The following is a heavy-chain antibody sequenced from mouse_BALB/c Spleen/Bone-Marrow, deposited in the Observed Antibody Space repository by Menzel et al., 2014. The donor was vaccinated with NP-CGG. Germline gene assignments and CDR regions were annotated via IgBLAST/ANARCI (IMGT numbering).Heavy chain of an antibody. CDR1: GFTFSSYI. Sequence: EVKLVESGGGFVQPGGSLKLSCAPSGFTFSSYIMTWVRQTPEKRLEWVAYMSQSGGSSDYLDTVKGRFTISRDDAKNTLYLQMSSLKSEDTAMDYCARVSPYWYPDVWGAGTTVTVSS. V-gene: IGHV5-12-2*01. CDR3: ARVSPYWYPDV. J-gene: IGHJ1*01. CDR2: MSQSGGSS.